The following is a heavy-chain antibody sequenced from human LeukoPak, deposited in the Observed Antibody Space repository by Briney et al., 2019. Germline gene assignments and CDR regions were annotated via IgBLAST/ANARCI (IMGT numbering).Heavy chain of an antibody. CDR1: GLIVNSNY. V-gene: IGHV3-53*01. CDR2: IYSGGSI. CDR3: ARDPSRGLYYFDH. Sequence: GGSLRLSCAASGLIVNSNYVSWVRQAPGKGLEWVSVIYSGGSIYYADSVKGRFTISRDNSKNTLYLQMNSLRAEDTAVYYCARDPSRGLYYFDHWGQGTLVTVSS. D-gene: IGHD3/OR15-3a*01. J-gene: IGHJ4*02.